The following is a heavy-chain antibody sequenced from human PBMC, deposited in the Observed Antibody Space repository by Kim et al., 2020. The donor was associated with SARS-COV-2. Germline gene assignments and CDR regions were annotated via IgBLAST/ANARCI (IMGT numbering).Heavy chain of an antibody. CDR3: ARDSPYYGMDV. Sequence: STSYPDSVKCRCPISRNNSKTTLYLQMDSLRAEDTAVYYCARDSPYYGMDVWGQGTTVTVSS. V-gene: IGHV3-53*04. J-gene: IGHJ6*02. CDR2: ST.